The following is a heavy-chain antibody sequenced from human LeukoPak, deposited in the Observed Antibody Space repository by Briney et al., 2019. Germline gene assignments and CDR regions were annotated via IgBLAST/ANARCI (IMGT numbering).Heavy chain of an antibody. D-gene: IGHD5-12*01. CDR1: GGSISSGGHY. V-gene: IGHV4-61*02. J-gene: IGHJ5*02. Sequence: SETLSLTCTVSGGSISSGGHYWSWIRQPAGKGLEYLGRISSTGSTNYNPSLRSRVTISADTSKNHFSLKLTSVTAADTAVYYCARRGYTTSGGHWFDPWGQGTLVTVSS. CDR2: ISSTGST. CDR3: ARRGYTTSGGHWFDP.